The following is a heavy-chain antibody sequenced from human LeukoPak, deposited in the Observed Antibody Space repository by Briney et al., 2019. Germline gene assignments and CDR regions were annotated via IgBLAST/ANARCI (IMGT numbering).Heavy chain of an antibody. D-gene: IGHD3-16*02. CDR3: ARDAFGGVIAPTQEFDY. CDR1: GYTFTSYG. J-gene: IGHJ4*02. V-gene: IGHV1-18*01. Sequence: ASVKVSCKASGYTFTSYGISWVRQAPGQGLEWMGRISAYNGNTNYAQKLQGRVTMTTDTSTSTAYMELRSLRSDDTAVYYCARDAFGGVIAPTQEFDYWGQGTLVTVSS. CDR2: ISAYNGNT.